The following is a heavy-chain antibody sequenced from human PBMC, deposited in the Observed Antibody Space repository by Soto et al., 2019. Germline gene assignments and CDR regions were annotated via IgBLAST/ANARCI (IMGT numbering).Heavy chain of an antibody. J-gene: IGHJ4*02. V-gene: IGHV4-30-2*01. Sequence: SETLSLTCAVSGGSISSGGYSWSWIRQPPGKGLEWIGYIYHSGSTYYNPSLTSRVTISVDRSKNQFSLKLSSVTAADTAVYYCARAPLWFGELYPNFDYWGQGTLVTVSS. CDR2: IYHSGST. CDR3: ARAPLWFGELYPNFDY. D-gene: IGHD3-10*01. CDR1: GGSISSGGYS.